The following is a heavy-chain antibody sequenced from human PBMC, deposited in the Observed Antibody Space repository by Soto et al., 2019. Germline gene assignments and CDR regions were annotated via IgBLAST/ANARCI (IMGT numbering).Heavy chain of an antibody. CDR3: ARSVVGMATTYFDY. D-gene: IGHD5-12*01. CDR1: GYTFTSYD. Sequence: ASVKVSCKASGYTFTSYDINWVRQALGQGLEWMGWISAYNGNTNYAQKLQGRVTMTTDTSTSTAYMELRSLRSDDTAVYYCARSVVGMATTYFDYWRQGTLVTVSS. V-gene: IGHV1-18*01. CDR2: ISAYNGNT. J-gene: IGHJ4*02.